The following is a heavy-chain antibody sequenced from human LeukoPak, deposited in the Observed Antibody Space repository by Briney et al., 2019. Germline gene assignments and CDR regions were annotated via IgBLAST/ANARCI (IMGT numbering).Heavy chain of an antibody. V-gene: IGHV3-23*01. CDR1: GFTFSNYV. Sequence: GGSLRLSCAASGFTFSNYVMTWVRQAPGKGLEWVSAITGSGYSTYYADSLKGRFTISRDNSKNTLYLQMNSLRAEDTAVYYCARATLLWFGELKSAFDIWGQGTMVTVSS. CDR2: ITGSGYST. CDR3: ARATLLWFGELKSAFDI. D-gene: IGHD3-10*01. J-gene: IGHJ3*02.